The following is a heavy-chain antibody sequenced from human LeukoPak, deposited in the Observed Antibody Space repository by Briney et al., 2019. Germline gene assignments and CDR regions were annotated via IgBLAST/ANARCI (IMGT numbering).Heavy chain of an antibody. J-gene: IGHJ4*02. Sequence: SETLSLTCTVSGGFISGSHYYWAWIRQPPGKGLEGIGMINYSGNRYYNPSLWSRATISVDTSTNQFSLNLNSVTAADTAVYYCARGYDYWGQGTLVAVSS. D-gene: IGHD3-22*01. CDR1: GGFISGSHYY. CDR3: ARGYDY. CDR2: INYSGNR. V-gene: IGHV4-39*01.